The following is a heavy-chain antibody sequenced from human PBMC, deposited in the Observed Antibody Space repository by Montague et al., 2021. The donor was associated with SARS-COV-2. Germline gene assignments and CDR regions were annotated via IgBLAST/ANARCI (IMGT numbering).Heavy chain of an antibody. CDR2: VFYSGTT. CDR1: GASISSSENS. V-gene: IGHV4-39*01. J-gene: IGHJ4*02. D-gene: IGHD3-16*01. Sequence: SETLSLTCTVSGASISSSENSWGWIRQSPGKGLEWFGNVFYSGTTYFNPSLRSRIAIPVDTSKHKFSLKVTSVTAADTAVYYCARHVTFGGVGVALDYWGQGTLVSVSS. CDR3: ARHVTFGGVGVALDY.